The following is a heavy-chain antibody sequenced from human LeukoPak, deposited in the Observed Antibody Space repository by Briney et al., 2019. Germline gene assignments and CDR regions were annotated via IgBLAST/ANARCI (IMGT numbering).Heavy chain of an antibody. CDR1: GDSITSVGYS. V-gene: IGHV4-30-4*07. D-gene: IGHD6-25*01. Sequence: SETLSLTCAVSGDSITSVGYSWSWIRQTPGKGLEWIAYIHDSGSTYNNPSLKSRLSISIDTSKNQFSLKLNSVTAADTAVYYCARVVAAAGNNWFDPWGQGTLVTVSS. J-gene: IGHJ5*02. CDR2: IHDSGST. CDR3: ARVVAAAGNNWFDP.